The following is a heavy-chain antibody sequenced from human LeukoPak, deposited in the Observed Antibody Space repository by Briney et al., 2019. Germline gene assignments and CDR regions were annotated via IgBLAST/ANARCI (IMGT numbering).Heavy chain of an antibody. Sequence: GGSLRLSCATSGFTFSEYWMNWVRQTPGKGLEWVSSISGTGGNTYYADSVKGRFTISRDNSRNTLYLQMNSLRAEDTAVYYCAKDHGVAVTGMYYWGQGTLVTVSS. D-gene: IGHD6-19*01. J-gene: IGHJ4*02. CDR1: GFTFSEYW. V-gene: IGHV3-23*01. CDR2: ISGTGGNT. CDR3: AKDHGVAVTGMYY.